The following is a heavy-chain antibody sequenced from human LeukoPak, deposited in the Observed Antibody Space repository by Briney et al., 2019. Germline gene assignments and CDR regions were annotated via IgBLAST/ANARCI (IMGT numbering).Heavy chain of an antibody. V-gene: IGHV4-30-2*01. Sequence: SETLSLTCSVSGGSFSSGGYCWSWIRQPPGKGLEWIGCISHIGSTYYNPSLKSRVTISVDRSKNQFSLRLSSVTAADTAVYYCARDWNGGFDYWGQGTLVTVSS. CDR1: GGSFSSGGYC. CDR3: ARDWNGGFDY. CDR2: ISHIGST. J-gene: IGHJ4*02. D-gene: IGHD4-23*01.